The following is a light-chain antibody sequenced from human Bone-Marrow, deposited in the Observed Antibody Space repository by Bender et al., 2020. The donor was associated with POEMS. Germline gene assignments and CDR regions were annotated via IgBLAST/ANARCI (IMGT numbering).Light chain of an antibody. CDR1: SSDVGSYNL. Sequence: QSALTQPASVSGSPGQSITISCTGTSSDVGSYNLVSWYQQHPGKAPKLMIYEGSKRPSGVSNRFSGSKSGNTASLTISGLQAEDEADYYCCSHPRSSFYVFGTGTTVTVL. V-gene: IGLV2-23*01. CDR2: EGS. J-gene: IGLJ1*01. CDR3: CSHPRSSFYV.